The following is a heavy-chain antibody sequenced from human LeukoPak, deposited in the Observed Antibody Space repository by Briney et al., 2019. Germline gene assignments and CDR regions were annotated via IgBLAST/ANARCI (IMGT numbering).Heavy chain of an antibody. V-gene: IGHV3-23*01. Sequence: PGGSLRLSCAASGFTFSSYAMSWVRQSPGKGLEWVSAISGSGGSTYYADSVKGRFTISRDNSENTLYLQMNSLRAEDTAVYYCAKAPITVPSWNYYYYGMDVWGQGTTVTVSS. CDR3: AKAPITVPSWNYYYYGMDV. J-gene: IGHJ6*02. D-gene: IGHD3-16*01. CDR2: ISGSGGST. CDR1: GFTFSSYA.